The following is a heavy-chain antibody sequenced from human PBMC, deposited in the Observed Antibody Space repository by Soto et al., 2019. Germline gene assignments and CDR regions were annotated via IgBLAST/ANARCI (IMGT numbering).Heavy chain of an antibody. V-gene: IGHV2-70*13. D-gene: IGHD1-1*01. Sequence: SGATLVNTIETLTVTCTFSGFSLTSPGMCVSWICQSQGKALEWLALIERDDDDKYYSTSLKTRLTISNDTRKHHVVLTIANMDPADTATYYCARSIRRPRRFNDMDVWGQGTTVAVSS. CDR1: GFSLTSPGMC. CDR2: IERDDDDK. J-gene: IGHJ6*02. CDR3: ARSIRRPRRFNDMDV.